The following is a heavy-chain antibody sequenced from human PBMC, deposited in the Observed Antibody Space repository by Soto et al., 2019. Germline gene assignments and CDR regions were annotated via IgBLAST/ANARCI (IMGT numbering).Heavy chain of an antibody. J-gene: IGHJ5*02. D-gene: IGHD3-10*01. V-gene: IGHV4-39*01. CDR2: IFYSGIT. CDR3: ASPRGWFDP. Sequence: GPGTPSETLSLTCTFSRGSIRGSNSYWGWIRQPPGKGLERIGSIFYSGITYYKSSLKSRVTISVDTSKNQFFLKLSSVTAADTAVYYCASPRGWFDPWGQGILVTVSS. CDR1: RGSIRGSNSY.